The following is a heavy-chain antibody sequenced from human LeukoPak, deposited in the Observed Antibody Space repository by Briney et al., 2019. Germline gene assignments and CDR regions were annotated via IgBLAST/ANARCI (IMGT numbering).Heavy chain of an antibody. J-gene: IGHJ6*02. D-gene: IGHD3-3*01. CDR2: INPSGGST. CDR1: GYTFTSYY. V-gene: IGHV1-46*01. Sequence: GASVKVSCKASGYTFTSYYMHWVRQAPGQGLEWMGIINPSGGSTSCAQKFQGRVTMTRDTSTCTVYMELSSLRSEDTAVYYCARSQHPLPVPDYDFWSGYYTVLGLGGGIYGMDVWGQGTTVTVSS. CDR3: ARSQHPLPVPDYDFWSGYYTVLGLGGGIYGMDV.